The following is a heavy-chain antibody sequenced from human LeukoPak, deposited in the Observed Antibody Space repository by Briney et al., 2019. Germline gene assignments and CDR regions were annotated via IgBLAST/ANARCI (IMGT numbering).Heavy chain of an antibody. CDR3: ASGELVQGDAFDI. CDR1: GGSFSGYY. D-gene: IGHD3-10*01. V-gene: IGHV4-34*01. J-gene: IGHJ3*02. CDR2: INHSGST. Sequence: PSETLSLTCAVYGGSFSGYYWSWIRQPPGKGLEWIGEINHSGSTNYNPSLKSRVTISVDTSKNQFSLKLSSVTAADTAVYYCASGELVQGDAFDIWGQGTMVTVSS.